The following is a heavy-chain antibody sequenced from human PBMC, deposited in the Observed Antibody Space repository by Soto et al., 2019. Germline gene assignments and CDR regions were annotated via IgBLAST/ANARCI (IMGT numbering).Heavy chain of an antibody. J-gene: IGHJ4*02. CDR1: GVSISRYF. CDR3: ARIGGYHGPLDY. D-gene: IGHD3-16*02. V-gene: IGHV4-59*01. CDR2: TYHRGST. Sequence: WETLSLTCSVSGVSISRYFWSWIRQPPGRGLEWIGYTYHRGSTNYNPSLKSRVAISLDKSENQFSLKVSSVSAADTAVYYCARIGGYHGPLDYWGQGTPVTVSS.